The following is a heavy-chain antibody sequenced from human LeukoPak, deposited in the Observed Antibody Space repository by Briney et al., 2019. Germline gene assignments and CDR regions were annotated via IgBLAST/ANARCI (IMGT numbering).Heavy chain of an antibody. J-gene: IGHJ4*02. CDR2: IYSGGST. Sequence: GGSLRLSCAASGFTVSSNYMSWVRQAPGKGLEWVSVIYSGGSTYYADSVKGRFTISRDNAKNSLYLQMNSLRAEDTAVYYCARVIMYYDFWSGTDYWGQGTLVTVSS. D-gene: IGHD3-3*01. CDR3: ARVIMYYDFWSGTDY. CDR1: GFTVSSNY. V-gene: IGHV3-66*01.